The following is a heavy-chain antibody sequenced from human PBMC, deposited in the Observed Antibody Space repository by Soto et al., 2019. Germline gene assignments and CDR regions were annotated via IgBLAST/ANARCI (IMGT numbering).Heavy chain of an antibody. D-gene: IGHD3-3*02. CDR1: GGTFRTSA. CDR3: ARDKDRQQLGGNYYYIMDV. Sequence: QVQLVQSGAEVKKPGSSVKVSCKTSGGTFRTSAISWVRQAPGQGLEWVGGIMPVFPTPDYAQKFQGRVTITAEESTSTAYMALSSLRSEDTAVYYCARDKDRQQLGGNYYYIMDVWGQGTTVTVSS. V-gene: IGHV1-69*12. J-gene: IGHJ6*01. CDR2: IMPVFPTP.